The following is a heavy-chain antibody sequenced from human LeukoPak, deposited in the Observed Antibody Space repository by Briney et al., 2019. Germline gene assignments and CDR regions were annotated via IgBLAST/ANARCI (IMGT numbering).Heavy chain of an antibody. D-gene: IGHD1-26*01. Sequence: GGSLRLSCAASGFTFSTYWTSWVRQAPGKGLEWVANIKQDGSEKHYVDSVKGRFTISRDNAENSLYLQMNSLRVEDTALYYCVRRISGSYYSDWGQGTLVTVTS. V-gene: IGHV3-7*04. J-gene: IGHJ4*02. CDR1: GFTFSTYW. CDR3: VRRISGSYYSD. CDR2: IKQDGSEK.